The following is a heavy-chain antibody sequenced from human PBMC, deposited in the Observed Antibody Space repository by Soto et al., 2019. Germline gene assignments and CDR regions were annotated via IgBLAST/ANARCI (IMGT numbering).Heavy chain of an antibody. CDR1: SASISSSSYT. CDR2: IYYSGIT. D-gene: IGHD6-13*01. V-gene: IGHV4-39*07. J-gene: IGHJ4*02. CDR3: ARKTSIYSTWPSLDY. Sequence: SETLSLTCTVSSASISSSSYTWGWIRQPPGKGLEWIGSIYYSGITYYNPSLNSRVTVSVDTSKNQFSLKLSSVTAADTAVYYCARKTSIYSTWPSLDYWGRGTLVTVS.